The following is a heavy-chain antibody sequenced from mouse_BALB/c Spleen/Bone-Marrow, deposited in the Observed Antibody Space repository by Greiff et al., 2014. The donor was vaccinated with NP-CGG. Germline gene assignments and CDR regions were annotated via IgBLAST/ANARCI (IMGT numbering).Heavy chain of an antibody. V-gene: IGHV14-3*02. D-gene: IGHD2-1*01. CDR3: ARVYPNAMDY. J-gene: IGHJ4*01. CDR1: GFNIKDIY. Sequence: EVKLVESGAELVKPGASVKLSCTASGFNIKDIYMHWVKQRPEQGLEWIGRIDPANGNTKYDPKFQGKATITADTSSNTAYLQLSSLTSEDTAVYYCARVYPNAMDYWGQGTSVTVSS. CDR2: IDPANGNT.